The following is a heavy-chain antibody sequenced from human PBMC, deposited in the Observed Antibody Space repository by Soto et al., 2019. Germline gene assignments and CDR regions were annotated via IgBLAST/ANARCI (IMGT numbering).Heavy chain of an antibody. CDR1: GFTFSSYE. V-gene: IGHV3-48*03. CDR2: ISSSGSTI. Sequence: VGSLRLSCAASGFTFSSYEMNWVRQAPGKGLEWVSYISSSGSTIYYADSVKGRFTISRDNAKNSLYLQMNSLRAEDTAVYYCARAGGYSMDVWGQGTTVTVSS. D-gene: IGHD5-18*01. J-gene: IGHJ6*02. CDR3: ARAGGYSMDV.